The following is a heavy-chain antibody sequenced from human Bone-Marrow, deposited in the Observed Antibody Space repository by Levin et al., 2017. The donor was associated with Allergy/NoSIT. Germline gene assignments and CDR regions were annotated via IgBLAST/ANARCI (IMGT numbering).Heavy chain of an antibody. CDR1: GGSISSYY. CDR3: ARVALNSTTLVGFDY. J-gene: IGHJ4*02. D-gene: IGHD1-14*01. CDR2: IYYSGST. V-gene: IGHV4-59*01. Sequence: SETLSLTCTVSGGSISSYYWSWIRQPPGKGLEWIGYIYYSGSTNYNPSLKSRVTISVDTSKNQFSLKLSSVTAADTAVYYCARVALNSTTLVGFDYRGQGTLVTVSS.